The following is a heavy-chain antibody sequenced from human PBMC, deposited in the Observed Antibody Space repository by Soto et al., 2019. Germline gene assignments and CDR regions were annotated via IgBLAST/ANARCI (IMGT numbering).Heavy chain of an antibody. CDR2: IYYSGST. D-gene: IGHD3-22*01. V-gene: IGHV4-39*01. J-gene: IGHJ4*02. Sequence: SDTLNLSCTVSGGSISRRSYYWGWIPQPPGKGLEWIGSIYYSGSTYYNPSLKSRVTISVDTSKNQFSLKLSSVTAADTAVYYCARLVYDSSGYRPGWGQGTLVTVS. CDR1: GGSISRRSYY. CDR3: ARLVYDSSGYRPG.